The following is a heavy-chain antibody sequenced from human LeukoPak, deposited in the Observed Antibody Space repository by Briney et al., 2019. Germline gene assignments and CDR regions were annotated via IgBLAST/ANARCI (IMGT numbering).Heavy chain of an antibody. J-gene: IGHJ4*02. D-gene: IGHD1-26*01. CDR1: GYTFTSYG. CDR2: ISAYNGNT. CDR3: ARGGPHGSYYEFDY. V-gene: IGHV1-18*01. Sequence: ASVKVSCKASGYTFTSYGISWVRQAPGQGLEWMGWISAYNGNTNYAQKLQGRVTMTRDMSTSTVYMELSSLRSEDTAVYYCARGGPHGSYYEFDYWGQGTLVTVSS.